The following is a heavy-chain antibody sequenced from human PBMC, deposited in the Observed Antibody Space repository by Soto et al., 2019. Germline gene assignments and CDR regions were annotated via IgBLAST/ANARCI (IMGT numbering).Heavy chain of an antibody. Sequence: QVQPVQSGAEVKKPGSSVKVSCKASGGTFSSYAISWVRQAPGQGLEWMGGIIPIFGTANYAQKFQGRVTITADKSTSTAYMELSSLRYEDTAVYYCARFGDATYYDFWSGPTYGMDVWGQGTTVTVSS. J-gene: IGHJ6*02. V-gene: IGHV1-69*06. D-gene: IGHD3-3*01. CDR3: ARFGDATYYDFWSGPTYGMDV. CDR2: IIPIFGTA. CDR1: GGTFSSYA.